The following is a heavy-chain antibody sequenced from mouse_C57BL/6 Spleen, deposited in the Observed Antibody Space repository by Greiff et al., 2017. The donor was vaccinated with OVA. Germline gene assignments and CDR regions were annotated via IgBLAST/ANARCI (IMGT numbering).Heavy chain of an antibody. D-gene: IGHD1-1*01. J-gene: IGHJ2*01. CDR3: ARLRIYYYGSSYGAFDY. Sequence: VQLQQPGAELVKPGASVKLSCKASGYTFTSYWMQWVKQRPGQGLEWIGEIDPSDSYTNYNQKFKGKATLTVDTSSSTAYMQLSSLTSEDSAVYYCARLRIYYYGSSYGAFDYWGQGTTLTVSS. CDR2: IDPSDSYT. V-gene: IGHV1-50*01. CDR1: GYTFTSYW.